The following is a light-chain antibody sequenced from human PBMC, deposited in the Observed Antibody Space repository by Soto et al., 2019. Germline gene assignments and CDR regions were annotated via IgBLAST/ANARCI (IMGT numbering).Light chain of an antibody. J-gene: IGKJ1*01. V-gene: IGKV3-15*01. CDR2: GAS. CDR3: QHYTNWPPTGT. CDR1: QSVGSN. Sequence: EIVMTQSPATLSVSPGERATLSCRASQSVGSNLAWYQQRPGQAPRLLIYGASTRATGIAARFSGSGSGTEFTLTISSLQSEDFAVYYCQHYTNWPPTGTFGQGTKVEIK.